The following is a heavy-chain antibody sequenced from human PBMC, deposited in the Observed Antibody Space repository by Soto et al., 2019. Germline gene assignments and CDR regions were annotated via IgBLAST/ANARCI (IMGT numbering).Heavy chain of an antibody. CDR2: INQSGST. CDR3: ARDTLDHTGLNWFDP. Sequence: PSETLSLTCAVYGGSFSGYYWSWIRQPPGKGLEWIGEINQSGSTNYNPSLKSRVTISVDTSKNQFSLKLSSVTAADTAVYYCARDTLDHTGLNWFDPWGQGTLVTVSS. V-gene: IGHV4-34*01. J-gene: IGHJ5*02. CDR1: GGSFSGYY. D-gene: IGHD1-1*01.